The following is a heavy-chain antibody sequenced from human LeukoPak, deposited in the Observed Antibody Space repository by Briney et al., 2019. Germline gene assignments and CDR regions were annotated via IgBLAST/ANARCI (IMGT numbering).Heavy chain of an antibody. CDR3: AREEVVGAPFDY. J-gene: IGHJ4*02. V-gene: IGHV4-59*01. Sequence: SETLSLTCTVSGGSISSYYWSWIRQPPGKGLEWIGYIYYSGSTNYNPSLKSRVTISVDTSKNQFSLKLSSVTAADTAVYYCAREEVVGAPFDYWGQGTLVTVSS. CDR1: GGSISSYY. D-gene: IGHD1-26*01. CDR2: IYYSGST.